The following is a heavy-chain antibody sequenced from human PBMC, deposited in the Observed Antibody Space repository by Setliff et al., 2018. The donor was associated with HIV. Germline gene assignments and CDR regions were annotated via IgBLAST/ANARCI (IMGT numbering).Heavy chain of an antibody. J-gene: IGHJ4*02. CDR2: ISPYNGNT. D-gene: IGHD3-3*01. Sequence: ASVKVSCKPSGYTFTHYSVSWVRQAPGQGLEWMGWISPYNGNTNYALQLQGRVTMTTDTSTSTAYMEMRSLRSDATAVYYCARATLSGGAYDFWTYFDYWGQGTLVTVS. V-gene: IGHV1-18*01. CDR1: GYTFTHYS. CDR3: ARATLSGGAYDFWTYFDY.